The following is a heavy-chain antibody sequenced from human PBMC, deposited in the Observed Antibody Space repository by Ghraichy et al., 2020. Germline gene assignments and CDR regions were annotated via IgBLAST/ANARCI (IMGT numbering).Heavy chain of an antibody. Sequence: GESLNISCKGSGYSFTNYWLGWVRLMPGKGLEWMGLIYVSKADVRYSPSFQGQVTISADKSISTAYLQWSSLTASDSAIYYCARRTTGTTPYSYDAFDIWGQGTMVTVSS. CDR3: ARRTTGTTPYSYDAFDI. D-gene: IGHD1-1*01. CDR1: GYSFTNYW. J-gene: IGHJ3*02. V-gene: IGHV5-51*01. CDR2: IYVSKADV.